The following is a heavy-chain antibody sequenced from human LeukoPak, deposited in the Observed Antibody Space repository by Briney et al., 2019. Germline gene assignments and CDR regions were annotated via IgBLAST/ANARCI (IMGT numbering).Heavy chain of an antibody. V-gene: IGHV4-59*08. CDR2: TYNSGTT. J-gene: IGHJ4*02. D-gene: IGHD3-10*01. CDR3: ASAAVWLAFDY. Sequence: PSETLSLTCTVSGGSISSYHWSWIRQSPGKGLEWIGCTYNSGTTNYNPSLKSRVTISVDTSKNQLSLKLSPVTAADTAVYYCASAAVWLAFDYWGQGTLVTVSS. CDR1: GGSISSYH.